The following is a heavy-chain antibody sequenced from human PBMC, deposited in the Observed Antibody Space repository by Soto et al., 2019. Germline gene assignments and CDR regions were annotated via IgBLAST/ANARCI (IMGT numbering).Heavy chain of an antibody. V-gene: IGHV3-53*01. D-gene: IGHD4-17*01. CDR3: ARVDYGDYGWYFDL. CDR1: GFTVTNKY. Sequence: EVQLVESGGGLIQPGGSLRLSCAASGFTVTNKYMTWVRQAPGKGLEWVSVIYSGGSTSYADSVKGRFTISRDNSKNILYLQMHSLRAEYTAVYYCARVDYGDYGWYFDLWGRGTLVTVSS. J-gene: IGHJ2*01. CDR2: IYSGGST.